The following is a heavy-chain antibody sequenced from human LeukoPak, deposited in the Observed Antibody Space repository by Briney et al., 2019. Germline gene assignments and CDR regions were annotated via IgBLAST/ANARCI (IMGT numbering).Heavy chain of an antibody. D-gene: IGHD6-13*01. CDR3: AATHLTSSWYPSFHY. CDR1: VFSFTSSA. CDR2: IVLGNSNP. Sequence: VASVKVSRKASVFSFTSSAVLWVRQARGPRLEWRGWIVLGNSNPNYAQKLQGRIPTPRDMSTSTAYMALRSLTSQDTAVYYCAATHLTSSWYPSFHYWGQGALVTVSS. V-gene: IGHV1-58*01. J-gene: IGHJ4*02.